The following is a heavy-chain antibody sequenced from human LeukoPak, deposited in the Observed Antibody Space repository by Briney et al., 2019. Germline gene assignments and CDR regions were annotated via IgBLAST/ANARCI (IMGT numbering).Heavy chain of an antibody. Sequence: PGGSLRLSCAASGFTFSDYSINWVRQPPGKGLEWVSYISSSGDTIDYADSVKGRFTISRDNSKNTLYLQMNSLRAEDTAVYYCATSYDIYHSSSWYEDPYTNTLIGYWGQGTLVTVSS. D-gene: IGHD6-13*01. CDR1: GFTFSDYS. CDR3: ATSYDIYHSSSWYEDPYTNTLIGY. J-gene: IGHJ4*02. V-gene: IGHV3-48*01. CDR2: ISSSGDTI.